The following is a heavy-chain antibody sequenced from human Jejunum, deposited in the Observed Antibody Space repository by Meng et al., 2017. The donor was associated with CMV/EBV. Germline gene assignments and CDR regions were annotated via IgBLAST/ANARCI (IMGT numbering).Heavy chain of an antibody. Sequence: QVQLVQSGADVKKPGVSLKLSCETSGFTFTTYFMHWLRQAPGQGLQWMGLFNPNGDVTTYSPRFQGRITLTGDTSTSTLYMELSSLTSDDTAVYYCAREMPMTCYFDQWGQGTLVTVSS. J-gene: IGHJ4*03. D-gene: IGHD3-22*01. CDR2: FNPNGDVT. CDR1: GFTFTTYF. CDR3: AREMPMTCYFDQ. V-gene: IGHV1-46*01.